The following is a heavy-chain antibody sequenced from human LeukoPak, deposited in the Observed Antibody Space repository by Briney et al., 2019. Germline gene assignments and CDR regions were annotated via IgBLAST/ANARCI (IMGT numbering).Heavy chain of an antibody. D-gene: IGHD3-16*02. CDR3: ARRLITFGGVIVTCFDY. CDR2: INHSGST. Sequence: SETLSLTCAVYGGSFSSYYWSWIRQPPGKGLEWIWEINHSGSTNYNPSLKSRVTISVDTSKNQFSLKLSSVTAADTAVYYCARRLITFGGVIVTCFDYWGQGTLVTVSS. V-gene: IGHV4-34*01. J-gene: IGHJ4*02. CDR1: GGSFSSYY.